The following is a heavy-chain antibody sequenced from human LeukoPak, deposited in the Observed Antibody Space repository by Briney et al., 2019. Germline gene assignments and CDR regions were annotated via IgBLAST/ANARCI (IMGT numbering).Heavy chain of an antibody. D-gene: IGHD3-22*01. J-gene: IGHJ1*01. CDR1: GFTFSRYW. Sequence: GGSLRLSCAASGFTFSRYWMHWVCQAPGKGLVWVSRINGDGSTTSYADSVKGGFTISRDNTKNTLYLQMNSLRAEDTAVYYCATGNYYDSRGYYTFGHWGQGTLVTVSS. CDR3: ATGNYYDSRGYYTFGH. V-gene: IGHV3-74*01. CDR2: INGDGSTT.